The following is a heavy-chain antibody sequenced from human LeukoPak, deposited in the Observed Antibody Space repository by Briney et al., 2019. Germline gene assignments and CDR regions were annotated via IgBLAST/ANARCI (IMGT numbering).Heavy chain of an antibody. CDR2: IYYSGST. V-gene: IGHV4-59*01. CDR3: ARSRLPYSSSPRELDY. CDR1: GGSISSYY. Sequence: PSETLSLTCTVSGGSISSYYWGWIRQPPGKGLEWIGYIYYSGSTNYNPSLKSRVTISVDTSKNQFSLKLSSVTAADTAVYYCARSRLPYSSSPRELDYWGQGTLVTVSS. J-gene: IGHJ4*02. D-gene: IGHD6-13*01.